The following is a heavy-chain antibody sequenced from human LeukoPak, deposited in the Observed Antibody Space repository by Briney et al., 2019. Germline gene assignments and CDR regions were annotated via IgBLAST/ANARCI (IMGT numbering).Heavy chain of an antibody. V-gene: IGHV3-20*04. CDR2: INWNGGST. CDR3: AKRGAEVGATVAPGDY. D-gene: IGHD1-26*01. Sequence: GGSLRLSCAASGFTFDDYGMSWVRQAPGKGLEWVSGINWNGGSTGYADSVKGRFTISRDNAKNSLYLQMNSLRAEDTAVYYCAKRGAEVGATVAPGDYWGQGTLVTVSS. J-gene: IGHJ4*02. CDR1: GFTFDDYG.